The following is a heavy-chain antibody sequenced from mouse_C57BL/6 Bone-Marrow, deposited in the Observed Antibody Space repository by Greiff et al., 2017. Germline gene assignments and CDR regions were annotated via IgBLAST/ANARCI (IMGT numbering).Heavy chain of an antibody. V-gene: IGHV14-4*01. CDR2: IDPENGDT. CDR1: GFNIKDDY. CDR3: TTLLRFAY. J-gene: IGHJ3*01. D-gene: IGHD1-1*01. Sequence: EVQLQQSGAELVRPGASVKLSCTASGFNIKDDYMHWVKQRPEQGLEWIGWIDPENGDTEYASKFQGKATITADTSSNTAYLQLSSLTSEDTAVYYCTTLLRFAYGGQGTLVTVSA.